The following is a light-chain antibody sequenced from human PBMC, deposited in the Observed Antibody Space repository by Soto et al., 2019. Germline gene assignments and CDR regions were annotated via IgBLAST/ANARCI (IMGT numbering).Light chain of an antibody. Sequence: EIVLTQSPATLSLSPGERATLSCRASQSISSSNLAWYQQKPGQAPRLLIYGVSSRATGIPDRFSGSGSGTDFSLTISRLEPEDFAVYYCQQYGRSPPLFTFGPGTKVDIK. J-gene: IGKJ3*01. CDR3: QQYGRSPPLFT. V-gene: IGKV3-20*01. CDR1: QSISSSN. CDR2: GVS.